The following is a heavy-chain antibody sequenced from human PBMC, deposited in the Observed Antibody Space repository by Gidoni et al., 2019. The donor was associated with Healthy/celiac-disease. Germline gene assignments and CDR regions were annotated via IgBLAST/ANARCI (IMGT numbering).Heavy chain of an antibody. J-gene: IGHJ4*02. D-gene: IGHD3-22*01. Sequence: QVQLVQSGAEVKKPGSSVKVSCKASGGTFSSYTISWVRQAPGQGLEWMGRIIPILGIANYAQKFQGRVTITADKSTSTAYMELSSLRSEDTAVYYCASDSSGFQPDYWGQGTLVTVSS. CDR3: ASDSSGFQPDY. V-gene: IGHV1-69*02. CDR1: GGTFSSYT. CDR2: IIPILGIA.